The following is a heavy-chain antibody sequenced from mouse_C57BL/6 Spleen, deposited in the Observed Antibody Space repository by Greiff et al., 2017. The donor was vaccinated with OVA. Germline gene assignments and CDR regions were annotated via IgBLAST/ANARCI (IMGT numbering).Heavy chain of an antibody. Sequence: DVKLVESGGGLVKPGGSLTLSCAASGFTFSDYGMHWVRQAPEKGLEWVAYISSGSSTIYYADTVKGRFIISRDNAKNTLFLQMTSLRSEDTAMYYCARETTRYFDVWGTGTTVTVAA. J-gene: IGHJ1*03. CDR1: GFTFSDYG. V-gene: IGHV5-17*01. CDR3: ARETTRYFDV. D-gene: IGHD2-13*01. CDR2: ISSGSSTI.